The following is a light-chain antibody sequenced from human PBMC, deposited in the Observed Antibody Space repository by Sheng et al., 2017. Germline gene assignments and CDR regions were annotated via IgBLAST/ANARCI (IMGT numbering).Light chain of an antibody. CDR1: QSVSSN. CDR3: QQYNNWPGT. Sequence: EIVMTQSPATLSVSPGERATLSCRASQSVSSNLAWYQQKPGQAPRLLIYGASTRATGIPARFSGSGSGTEFTLTISSLQSEDFAVYYCQQYNNWPGTFGQGPRWK. CDR2: GAS. V-gene: IGKV3-15*01. J-gene: IGKJ1*01.